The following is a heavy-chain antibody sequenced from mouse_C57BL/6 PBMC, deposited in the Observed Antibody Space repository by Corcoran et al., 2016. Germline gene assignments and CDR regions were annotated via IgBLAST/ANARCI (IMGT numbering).Heavy chain of an antibody. Sequence: EVQLQQSGPVLVKPGASVKMSCKASGYTFTDYYMNWVKQSHGKSLEWIGVINPYNGGTSYNQKFKGKDTLTVDKSSSTAYMELNSLTSEDSAVYYCARAYDYDKWYFDVWGTGTTVTVSS. CDR1: GYTFTDYY. D-gene: IGHD2-4*01. CDR3: ARAYDYDKWYFDV. CDR2: INPYNGGT. V-gene: IGHV1-19*01. J-gene: IGHJ1*03.